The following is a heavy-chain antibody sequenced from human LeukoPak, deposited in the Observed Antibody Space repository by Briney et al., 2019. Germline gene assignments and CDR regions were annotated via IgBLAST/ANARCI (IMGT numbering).Heavy chain of an antibody. CDR3: ARGPIFGVVISFDY. J-gene: IGHJ4*02. CDR1: GFTFTSHW. Sequence: GGSLRLSCAASGFTFTSHWMSWVRQAPGKGLEWVANINQDGGEKYFLDSVKGRFTISRDNAMNSLYLQMNNLRSDDTAVYYCARGPIFGVVISFDYWGQGTLVTVSS. V-gene: IGHV3-7*03. D-gene: IGHD3-3*01. CDR2: INQDGGEK.